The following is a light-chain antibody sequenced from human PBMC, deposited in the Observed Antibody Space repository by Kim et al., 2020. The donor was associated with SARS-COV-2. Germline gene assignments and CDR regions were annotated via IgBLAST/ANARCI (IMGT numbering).Light chain of an antibody. J-gene: IGLJ2*01. CDR3: TSYTSSDTWI. CDR2: GVS. CDR1: SSDIGPYDY. Sequence: GQSITLSCTGTSSDIGPYDYVSWYQQHPAKVPKLIIYGVSKRPSGVSHRFSASKSGNTASLTISGLQPEDEAHYYCTSYTSSDTWIFGGGTELTVL. V-gene: IGLV2-14*03.